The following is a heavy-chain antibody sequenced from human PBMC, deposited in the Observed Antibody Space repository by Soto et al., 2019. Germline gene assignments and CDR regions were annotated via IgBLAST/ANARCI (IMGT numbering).Heavy chain of an antibody. J-gene: IGHJ2*01. Sequence: QVQLVQSGAEVRKPGSSVKVSCKASGGTFSGFAIGWVRQAPGQGLEWVGGIIPRFGTVKYAENLEGRVTIAADDSTGTASLELSSLRSEDTAIYYCARDPYNYDVHGNLDGYFDLWGRGTLVTVSS. CDR3: ARDPYNYDVHGNLDGYFDL. CDR1: GGTFSGFA. V-gene: IGHV1-69*01. D-gene: IGHD3-16*01. CDR2: IIPRFGTV.